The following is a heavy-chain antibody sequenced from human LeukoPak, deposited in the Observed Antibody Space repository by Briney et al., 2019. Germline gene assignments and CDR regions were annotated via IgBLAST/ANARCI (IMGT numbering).Heavy chain of an antibody. CDR2: IYTSGST. CDR3: ARGSNRGVYYYYYYMDV. D-gene: IGHD2/OR15-2a*01. V-gene: IGHV4-4*07. CDR1: GGSISSYY. Sequence: SETLSLTCTVSGGSISSYYWSWIRQPAGKGLEWIGRIYTSGSTNYNPSLKSRVTMSVDTSKNQFSLKLNSVTAADTAVYYCARGSNRGVYYYYYYMDVWGKGTTVTVSS. J-gene: IGHJ6*03.